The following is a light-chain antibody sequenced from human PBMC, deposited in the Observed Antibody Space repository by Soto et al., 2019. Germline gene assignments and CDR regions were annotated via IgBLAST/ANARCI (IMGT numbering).Light chain of an antibody. V-gene: IGLV1-47*01. CDR1: SSNIGSNY. Sequence: QLVLTQPPSASGTPGPRVTISCSGSSSNIGSNYVYWYQQLPGTAPKLLIYRNNHRPSWVPDRFSGSKSGTSASLAISGLRSEDEAEYYCAAWDDSLSGWVFGGGTKLTVL. J-gene: IGLJ3*02. CDR2: RNN. CDR3: AAWDDSLSGWV.